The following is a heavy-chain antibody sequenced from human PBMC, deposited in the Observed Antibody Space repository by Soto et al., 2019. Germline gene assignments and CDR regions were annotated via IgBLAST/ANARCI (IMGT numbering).Heavy chain of an antibody. CDR3: ARAAITMVRGVIINS. V-gene: IGHV4-34*01. D-gene: IGHD3-10*01. J-gene: IGHJ4*02. CDR2: INHSGST. Sequence: SETLSLTCAVYGGSFSGYYWSWIRQHPGKGLEWIGEINHSGSTNYNPSLKSRVTISVDTPKNKFSLKLSSVTAADTAVYCCARAAITMVRGVIINSWGQGTLVTVSA. CDR1: GGSFSGYY.